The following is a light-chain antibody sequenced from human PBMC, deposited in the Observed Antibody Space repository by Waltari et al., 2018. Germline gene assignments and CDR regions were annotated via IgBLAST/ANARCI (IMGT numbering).Light chain of an antibody. V-gene: IGKV3-20*01. J-gene: IGKJ1*01. CDR3: QHYVRLPVT. Sequence: EIVLTQSPGTLSLSPGETATLSCGASQSVGRTLAWYQQKPGQAPRLLIYAASTRATGIPNRFSGSGSGTDFRLTISRVEPEDFAVYYCQHYVRLPVTFGQGTTVELK. CDR1: QSVGRT. CDR2: AAS.